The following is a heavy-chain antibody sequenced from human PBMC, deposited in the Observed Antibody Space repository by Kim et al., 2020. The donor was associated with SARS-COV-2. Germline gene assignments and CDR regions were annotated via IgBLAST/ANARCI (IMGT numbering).Heavy chain of an antibody. CDR3: ARPVDTAMVDHDAFDI. D-gene: IGHD5-18*01. Sequence: SLKSRVTISVDTSKNQFSLKLSSVTAADTAVYYCARPVDTAMVDHDAFDIWGQGTMVTVSS. J-gene: IGHJ3*02. V-gene: IGHV4-39*01.